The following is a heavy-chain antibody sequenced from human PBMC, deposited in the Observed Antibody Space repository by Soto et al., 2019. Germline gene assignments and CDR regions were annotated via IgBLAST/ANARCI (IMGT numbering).Heavy chain of an antibody. D-gene: IGHD1-26*01. CDR2: IYHGGST. J-gene: IGHJ4*02. Sequence: QVQLQESGPGLVKPSGTLSLTCAVSGGSISSTDWWSWVRQPPGKGLEWIGEIYHGGSTNYNPFLKSRVTISVDRCKNQFSLKLTSVTAADTAVYYCASSKSGGSYYFDYWGQGTLVTVSS. CDR1: GGSISSTDW. V-gene: IGHV4-4*02. CDR3: ASSKSGGSYYFDY.